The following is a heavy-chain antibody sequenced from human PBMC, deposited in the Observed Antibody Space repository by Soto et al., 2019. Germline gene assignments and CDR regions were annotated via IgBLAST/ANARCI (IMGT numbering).Heavy chain of an antibody. CDR1: GGSVSSYY. V-gene: IGHV4-59*02. J-gene: IGHJ4*02. CDR2: IYYSGST. CDR3: ATDSGSSEFDY. D-gene: IGHD1-26*01. Sequence: PSETLSLTCTVSGGSVSSYYWSWIRQPPGKGLEWIGYIYYSGSTNYNPSLKSRVTISVDTSKNQFSLKLSSVTAADTAVYYCATDSGSSEFDYWGQGTLVTVSS.